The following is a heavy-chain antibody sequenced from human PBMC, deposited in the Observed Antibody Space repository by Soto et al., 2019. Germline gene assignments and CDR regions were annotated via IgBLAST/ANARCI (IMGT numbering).Heavy chain of an antibody. D-gene: IGHD4-17*01. Sequence: EVQMVESGGGLIQPGGSLRLSCAASGFTVSSNYMSWVRQAPGKGLEWVTVIYSGGSTYYADSVKGRFTISRDNSKNTVYLQMNILIAEDTAVYYCAREAYYGDLDYWGQETLDTDPS. CDR3: AREAYYGDLDY. CDR1: GFTVSSNY. J-gene: IGHJ4*02. V-gene: IGHV3-53*01. CDR2: IYSGGST.